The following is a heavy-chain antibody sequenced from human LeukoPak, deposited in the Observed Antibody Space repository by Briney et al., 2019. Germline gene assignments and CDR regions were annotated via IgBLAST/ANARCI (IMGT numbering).Heavy chain of an antibody. CDR3: ARAAGRGLYYFDY. Sequence: GGSLRLSCAASGFTFNAYAMHWVRQAPGKGLEFVSSISSSGGNTYYANSVKGRFTISRDDSKNTLYLQMGSLRPEDMAVYYCARAAGRGLYYFDYCGQGTLVTVSS. CDR2: ISSSGGNT. J-gene: IGHJ4*02. D-gene: IGHD2-15*01. V-gene: IGHV3-64*01. CDR1: GFTFNAYA.